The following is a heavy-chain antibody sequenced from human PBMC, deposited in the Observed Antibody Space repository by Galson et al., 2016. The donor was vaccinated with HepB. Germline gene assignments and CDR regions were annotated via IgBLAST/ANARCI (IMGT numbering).Heavy chain of an antibody. V-gene: IGHV3-30-3*01. J-gene: IGHJ4*02. D-gene: IGHD3-16*02. CDR3: ARDDDYVWGAYRYTRTVPQYYFDY. CDR2: ISFDGSNN. CDR1: AFTLSSHA. Sequence: SLRLSCAASAFTLSSHAMHRVRQAPGKGLEWVAVISFDGSNNFYADSVKGRFTISRDNSKNTLSLQMNSLRAEDTAVYYCARDDDYVWGAYRYTRTVPQYYFDYWGQGTLVTVSS.